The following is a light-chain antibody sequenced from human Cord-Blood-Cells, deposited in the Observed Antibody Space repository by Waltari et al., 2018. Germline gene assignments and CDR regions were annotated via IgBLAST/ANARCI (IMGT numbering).Light chain of an antibody. J-gene: IGLJ3*02. CDR1: SSNIGSNT. V-gene: IGLV1-44*01. Sequence: QSVLTQPPSASGTPGQRVTISCSGSSSNIGSNTVNWYQQLPGTAPKLLIYSNNPRPSGVPDRFSGSKSGTSASLAISGLQPEDEADYYCAAWDDSLNGWVFGGGTKLTVL. CDR3: AAWDDSLNGWV. CDR2: SNN.